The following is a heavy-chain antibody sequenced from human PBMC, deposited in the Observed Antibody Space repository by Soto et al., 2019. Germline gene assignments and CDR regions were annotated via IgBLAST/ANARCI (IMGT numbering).Heavy chain of an antibody. D-gene: IGHD2-2*01. Sequence: QVQLQESGPGLVQPAQTLSLTCTVSGASISSSGYYWTWIRQHPGKGLEWIGYIYYNGNTYYNPSLKTXXTXSXXTSRTRFSLNLSSVTAADTAVYYCARAVTSWYFDLWGRGTLVTVSS. CDR2: IYYNGNT. CDR3: ARAVTSWYFDL. V-gene: IGHV4-31*03. CDR1: GASISSSGYY. J-gene: IGHJ2*01.